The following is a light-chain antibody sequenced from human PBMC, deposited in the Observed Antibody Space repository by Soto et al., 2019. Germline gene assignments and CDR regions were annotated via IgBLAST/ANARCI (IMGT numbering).Light chain of an antibody. Sequence: DIVMTQSPATLSVSPGDTATLSCRASQSVSNNLAWYQQKPGQAPRLLIYGASTRATGIPARFSGSGSGTEFTLTISSLQSEDFAVYYCQQYNNWPPVTFGQGTKVEIK. CDR1: QSVSNN. CDR2: GAS. J-gene: IGKJ1*01. V-gene: IGKV3-15*01. CDR3: QQYNNWPPVT.